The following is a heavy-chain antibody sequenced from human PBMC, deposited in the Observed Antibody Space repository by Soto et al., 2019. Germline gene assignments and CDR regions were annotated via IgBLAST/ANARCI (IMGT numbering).Heavy chain of an antibody. J-gene: IGHJ4*02. CDR1: GFTFSSYG. Sequence: QVQLVESGGGVVQPGRSLRLSCAASGFTFSSYGMHWVRQAPGKGLEWVAVIWYDGSNKYYADSVKGRFTISRDNSKNTLYLQMHSLRAEDTAVYYCARDRCSSTSCYVVTRGFSSGWYVFDYWVQGTLVTVSS. CDR2: IWYDGSNK. CDR3: ARDRCSSTSCYVVTRGFSSGWYVFDY. V-gene: IGHV3-33*01. D-gene: IGHD2-2*01.